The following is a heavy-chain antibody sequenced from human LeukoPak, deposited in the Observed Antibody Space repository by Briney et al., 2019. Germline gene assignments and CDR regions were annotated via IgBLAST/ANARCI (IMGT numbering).Heavy chain of an antibody. Sequence: PSETLSLTCTVSGGSISSGGYYWSWIRQHPGKGLEWIGYIYYSGSTYYNPSLKSRVTISVDTSKNQFSLKLSSVTAADTAVYYCARGGRNDFWSGYSYYYYYMDVWGKGTTVTVSS. J-gene: IGHJ6*03. CDR2: IYYSGST. CDR1: GGSISSGGYY. V-gene: IGHV4-31*03. CDR3: ARGGRNDFWSGYSYYYYYMDV. D-gene: IGHD3-3*01.